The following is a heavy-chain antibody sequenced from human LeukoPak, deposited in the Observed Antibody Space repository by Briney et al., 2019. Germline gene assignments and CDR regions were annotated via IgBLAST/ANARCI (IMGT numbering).Heavy chain of an antibody. Sequence: GGSPRLSCAASGFTFSSYAMHWVRQAPGKGLEWVAVISYDGSNKYYADSVKGRFTISRDNSKNTLYLQMNSLRAEDTAVYYCARVGRIYYDSSGYWDYWGQGTLVTVSS. CDR2: ISYDGSNK. CDR3: ARVGRIYYDSSGYWDY. V-gene: IGHV3-30*01. J-gene: IGHJ4*02. CDR1: GFTFSSYA. D-gene: IGHD3-22*01.